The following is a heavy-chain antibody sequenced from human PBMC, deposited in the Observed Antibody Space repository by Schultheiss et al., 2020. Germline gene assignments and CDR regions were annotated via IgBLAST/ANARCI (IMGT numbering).Heavy chain of an antibody. CDR2: IYYSGST. Sequence: SQTLSLTCTVSGGSISSYYWSWIRQPPGKGLEWIGYIYYSGSTNYNPSLKSRVTISVDTSKNQFSLKLSSVTAADTAVYYCAGGENYGMDVWGQGTTVTGYS. J-gene: IGHJ6*02. CDR1: GGSISSYY. V-gene: IGHV4-59*12. CDR3: AGGENYGMDV.